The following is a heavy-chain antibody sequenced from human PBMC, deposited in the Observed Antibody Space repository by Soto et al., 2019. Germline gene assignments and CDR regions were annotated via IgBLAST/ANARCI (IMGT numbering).Heavy chain of an antibody. V-gene: IGHV5-10-1*01. J-gene: IGHJ6*02. Sequence: GESLKISCKGSGYSFTSYWISWVRQMPGKGLEWMGRIDPSDSYTNYSPSFQGHVTISADKSISTAYLQWSSLKASGTAMYYCARPGMTTVTNRYGMDVWGQGTTVTVSS. CDR2: IDPSDSYT. D-gene: IGHD4-4*01. CDR1: GYSFTSYW. CDR3: ARPGMTTVTNRYGMDV.